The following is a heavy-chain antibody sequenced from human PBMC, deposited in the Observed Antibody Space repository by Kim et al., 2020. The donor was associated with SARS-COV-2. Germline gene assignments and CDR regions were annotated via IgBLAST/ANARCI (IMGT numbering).Heavy chain of an antibody. J-gene: IGHJ4*02. CDR1: GGSISSSSYY. D-gene: IGHD3-22*01. CDR2: IYYSGST. V-gene: IGHV4-39*01. Sequence: SETLSLTCTVSGGSISSSSYYWGWIRQPPGKGLEWIGSIYYSGSTYYNPSLKSRVTISVDTSKNQFSLKLSSVTAADTAVYYCARHRGYYDSSGYSFGYWGQGTLVTVSS. CDR3: ARHRGYYDSSGYSFGY.